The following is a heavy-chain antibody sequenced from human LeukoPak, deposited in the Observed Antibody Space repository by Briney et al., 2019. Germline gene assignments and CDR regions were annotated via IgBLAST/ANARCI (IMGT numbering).Heavy chain of an antibody. Sequence: ASVKVSCRASGYTFTSYGISWVRQAPGQGLEWMGWISAYNGNTNYAQKLQGRVTMTTDTSTSTAYMELRSLRSDDTAVYYCARGFLRGVVVPAATAYDYWGQGTLVTVSS. CDR2: ISAYNGNT. J-gene: IGHJ4*02. CDR1: GYTFTSYG. CDR3: ARGFLRGVVVPAATAYDY. D-gene: IGHD2-2*01. V-gene: IGHV1-18*01.